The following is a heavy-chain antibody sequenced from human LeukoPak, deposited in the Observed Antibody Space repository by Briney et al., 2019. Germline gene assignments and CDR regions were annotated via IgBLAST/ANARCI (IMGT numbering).Heavy chain of an antibody. Sequence: SETLSLTCTVSGGSISSSSYYWGWIRQPPGKGLEWIGSIYYSGSTYYNPSLKSRVTISVDTSRNQFSLKLTSVTAADTAVYYCARTATYSSTWYPTYYYYYGMDVWGQGTTVTVSS. J-gene: IGHJ6*02. CDR1: GGSISSSSYY. D-gene: IGHD6-13*01. V-gene: IGHV4-39*07. CDR3: ARTATYSSTWYPTYYYYYGMDV. CDR2: IYYSGST.